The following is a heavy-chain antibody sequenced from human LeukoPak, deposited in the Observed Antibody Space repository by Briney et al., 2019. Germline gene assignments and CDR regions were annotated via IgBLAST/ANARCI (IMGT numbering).Heavy chain of an antibody. V-gene: IGHV4-34*01. Sequence: PSETLSLTCAVYGGSFSGYYWSWVRQPPGKGLEWIGEINHSGSTNYNPSLKSRVTISVDTSKNQFSLELSSVTAADTAVYYCARGDSSGWYDYFDYWGQGTLVTGSS. CDR1: GGSFSGYY. CDR2: INHSGST. CDR3: ARGDSSGWYDYFDY. D-gene: IGHD6-19*01. J-gene: IGHJ4*02.